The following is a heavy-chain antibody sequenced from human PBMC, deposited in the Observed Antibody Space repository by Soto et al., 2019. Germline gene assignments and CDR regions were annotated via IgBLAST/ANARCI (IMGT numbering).Heavy chain of an antibody. CDR1: XXXXXXXX. CDR2: ISWNSGSI. D-gene: IGHD5-18*01. CDR3: AKGERGYSYAPFDYFDY. Sequence: EVQLVESGGGLVQPXXXLXLXXXXXXXXXXXXXXXXVRXXXXXGXXXXXGISWNSGSIGYADSVKGRFTISRDNAKNSLYLQMNSLRAEDTALYYCAKGERGYSYAPFDYFDYWGQGTLVTVSS. V-gene: IGHV3-9*01. J-gene: IGHJ4*02.